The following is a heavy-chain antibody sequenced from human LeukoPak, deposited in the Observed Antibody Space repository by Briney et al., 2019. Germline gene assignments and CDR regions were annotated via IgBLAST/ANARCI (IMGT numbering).Heavy chain of an antibody. CDR1: GFTFSSYN. CDR3: VLAVDY. J-gene: IGHJ4*02. V-gene: IGHV3-48*04. CDR2: ISSTSSTI. D-gene: IGHD1-26*01. Sequence: GGSLRLSCAVSGFTFSSYNMHWVRQAPGKGLEWISYISSTSSTIYYADSVKGRLTISRDNAKSLLYLQMNSLRAEDTAVYYCVLAVDYWGQGTLVTVSS.